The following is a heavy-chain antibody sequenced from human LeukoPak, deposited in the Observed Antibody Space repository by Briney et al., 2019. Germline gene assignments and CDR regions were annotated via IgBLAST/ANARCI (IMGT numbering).Heavy chain of an antibody. CDR3: ASRPESEAYFDY. Sequence: SQTLSLTCTVSGGSISSGNYYWSWIRQPPGRGLELIGYIYYSGNTYYNPSLKSRVTISVDTSKNQFSLRLSSVTATDTAVYYCASRPESEAYFDYWGQGTLVTVSS. CDR2: IYYSGNT. V-gene: IGHV4-30-4*01. CDR1: GGSISSGNYY. J-gene: IGHJ4*02.